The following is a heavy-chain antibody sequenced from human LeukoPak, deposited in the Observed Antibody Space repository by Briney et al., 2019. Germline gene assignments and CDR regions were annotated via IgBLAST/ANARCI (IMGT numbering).Heavy chain of an antibody. D-gene: IGHD5-24*01. Sequence: GGSLRLSCAASGFTFTIYGMHWVRQAPGKGLEWVSVIYSGGSTYYADSVKGRFTSSRDNSKNTLYLQMNSLRAEDTAVYYCARAGRDGYNYADYWGQGTLVTVSS. CDR2: IYSGGST. CDR3: ARAGRDGYNYADY. J-gene: IGHJ4*02. V-gene: IGHV3-53*01. CDR1: GFTFTIYG.